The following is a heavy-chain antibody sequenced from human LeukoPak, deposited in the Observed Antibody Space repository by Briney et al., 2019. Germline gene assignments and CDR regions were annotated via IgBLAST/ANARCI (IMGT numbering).Heavy chain of an antibody. V-gene: IGHV4-4*07. CDR3: AREVTTVTHIYYYIDV. CDR2: LDTSGTV. CDR1: SGSISHYY. D-gene: IGHD4-11*01. J-gene: IGHJ6*03. Sequence: SETLSLTCTVSSGSISHYYWSWIRQPAGKALEWIGRLDTSGTVNSNSSLKSRVSMSLDTSKNQFSLKLRAVNAADTAVYYCAREVTTVTHIYYYIDVWGKGTKVTVSS.